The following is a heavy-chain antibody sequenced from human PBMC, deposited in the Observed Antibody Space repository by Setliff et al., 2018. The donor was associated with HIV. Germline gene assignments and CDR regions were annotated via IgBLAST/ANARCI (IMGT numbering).Heavy chain of an antibody. D-gene: IGHD3-10*01. Sequence: GGSLRLSCAASGFTVSSNYMSWVRQAPGKGLEWVSVIYSGGSTYYADSVKGRFTISRDNSKNTLYLQMNSLRVEDTAVYYCAKKTAAYTSGSWLHYWGQGTLVTVSS. J-gene: IGHJ4*02. V-gene: IGHV3-53*01. CDR1: GFTVSSNY. CDR2: IYSGGST. CDR3: AKKTAAYTSGSWLHY.